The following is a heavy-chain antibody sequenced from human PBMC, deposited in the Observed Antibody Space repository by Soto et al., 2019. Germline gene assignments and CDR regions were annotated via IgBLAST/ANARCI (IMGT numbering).Heavy chain of an antibody. CDR2: IIPIFGTV. CDR1: GGTFNTYS. CDR3: ARSPPATVTREWMYYRMDV. D-gene: IGHD4-4*01. Sequence: QVQLVQSGAEVKKPGSSVKVSCKAPGGTFNTYSISWVRQAPGQGPEWMGGIIPIFGTVKYAEKFQGRVTIIADESTSTAYMELSSLRSEDTAVYYWARSPPATVTREWMYYRMDVWGQGTTVTVSS. V-gene: IGHV1-69*01. J-gene: IGHJ6*02.